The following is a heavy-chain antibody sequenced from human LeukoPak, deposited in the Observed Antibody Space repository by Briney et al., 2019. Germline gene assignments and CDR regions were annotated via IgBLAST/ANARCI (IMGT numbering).Heavy chain of an antibody. J-gene: IGHJ4*02. Sequence: QPGGSLRLSCAASGFTFSSYAMHWVRQAPGKGLEWVAVISYDGSNKYYAGSVKGRFTISRDNSKNTLYLQMNSLRAEDTAVYYCARDGLTCSSTSCYNNPPFDYWGQGTLVTVSS. CDR2: ISYDGSNK. V-gene: IGHV3-30*04. D-gene: IGHD2-2*02. CDR3: ARDGLTCSSTSCYNNPPFDY. CDR1: GFTFSSYA.